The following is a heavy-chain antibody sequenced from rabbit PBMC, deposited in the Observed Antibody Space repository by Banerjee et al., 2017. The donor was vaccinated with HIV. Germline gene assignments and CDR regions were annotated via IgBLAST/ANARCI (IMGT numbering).Heavy chain of an antibody. D-gene: IGHD3-1*01. CDR2: SYDGNGST. CDR3: RREGFGIWGFNL. Sequence: QEQLEESGGALVKPGASLTLTCTASGFSFSSSYWICWVRQAPGKGLEWIACSYDGNGSTLWARWAQGRFTVSKPAPSTVTLQMTSRTAADPVTYFYRREGFGIWGFNLGGPGTLVPVS. J-gene: IGHJ2*01. CDR1: GFSFSSSYW. V-gene: IGHV1S45*01.